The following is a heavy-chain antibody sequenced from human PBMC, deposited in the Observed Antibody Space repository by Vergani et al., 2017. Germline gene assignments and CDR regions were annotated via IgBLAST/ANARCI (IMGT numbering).Heavy chain of an antibody. CDR1: GFTFSSYW. CDR2: IKQEGSEK. V-gene: IGHV3-7*04. Sequence: EVQLVESGGGLVQPGGSLRLSCAASGFTFSSYWMSWVRQAPGKGLEWVANIKQEGSEKYYVDSVKGRFTISRDNAKNSLYLQMNSLRAEDTAVYYCARVLRYYYDSSGLWDYWGQGTLVTVSS. D-gene: IGHD3-22*01. CDR3: ARVLRYYYDSSGLWDY. J-gene: IGHJ4*02.